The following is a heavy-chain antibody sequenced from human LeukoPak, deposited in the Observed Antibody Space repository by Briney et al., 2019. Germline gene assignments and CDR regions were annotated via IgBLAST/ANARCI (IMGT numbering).Heavy chain of an antibody. J-gene: IGHJ4*02. CDR3: ARDRYDSSGYYKD. Sequence: GDSVKVACKAAGGTLSSYAIRWVRQADGEGREWMPMIIPIFSTANSPQKFQGRVTITTDASTRTAYMELSSLRSEDTAVYYCARDRYDSSGYYKDWGQGTLVTVSS. CDR1: GGTLSSYA. CDR2: IIPIFSTA. D-gene: IGHD3-22*01. V-gene: IGHV1-69*05.